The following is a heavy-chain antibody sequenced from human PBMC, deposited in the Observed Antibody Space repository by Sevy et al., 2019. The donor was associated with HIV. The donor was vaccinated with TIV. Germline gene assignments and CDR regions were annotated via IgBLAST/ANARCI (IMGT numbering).Heavy chain of an antibody. V-gene: IGHV3-66*01. CDR2: IDSGGST. CDR3: ARDRYYDASGYYYYYYGMDV. Sequence: GGSLRLSCTGSGFSFSYYGIHWVRQAPGKGLEWVSLIDSGGSTYYADSVKGRFTISRDNAKNTLYLQMNPLRAEDTAVYFCARDRYYDASGYYYYYYGMDVWGQGTTVTVSS. J-gene: IGHJ6*02. CDR1: GFSFSYYG. D-gene: IGHD3-22*01.